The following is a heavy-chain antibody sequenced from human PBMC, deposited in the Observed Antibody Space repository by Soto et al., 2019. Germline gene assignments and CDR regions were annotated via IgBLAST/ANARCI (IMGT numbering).Heavy chain of an antibody. CDR2: ISGGGGST. D-gene: IGHD2-21*02. CDR1: GFTFGSYA. J-gene: IGHJ4*02. Sequence: PGGSLRLSCAASGFTFGSYAMSWVRRAPGKGLGRVSLISGGGGSTYYADSVKGRFTISRDNSKNTLYLQMNSLRAEDTAVYYCVKDQGYCGGDCSPGLFDYWGQGTLVTVSS. V-gene: IGHV3-23*01. CDR3: VKDQGYCGGDCSPGLFDY.